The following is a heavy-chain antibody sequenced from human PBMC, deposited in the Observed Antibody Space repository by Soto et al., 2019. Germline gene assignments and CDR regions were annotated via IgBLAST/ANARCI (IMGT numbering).Heavy chain of an antibody. CDR1: GYTFTSYG. V-gene: IGHV1-18*04. D-gene: IGHD2-15*01. J-gene: IGHJ6*02. CDR2: ISAYNGNT. Sequence: GASVKVSCKASGYTFTSYGISWVRQAPGQGLEWMGWISAYNGNTNYAQKLQGRVTMTTDTSTSTAYMELRSLRSDDTAVYYCARRKARYCSGGSCYYYYYGMDVWGQGTTVTVSS. CDR3: ARRKARYCSGGSCYYYYYGMDV.